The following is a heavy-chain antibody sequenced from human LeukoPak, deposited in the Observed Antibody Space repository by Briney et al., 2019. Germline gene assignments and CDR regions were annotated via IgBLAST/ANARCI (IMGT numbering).Heavy chain of an antibody. CDR1: GFTFDDYG. J-gene: IGHJ4*02. D-gene: IGHD6-6*01. CDR3: ARGGVSSSSIPYFDY. Sequence: QTGGSLRLSCAASGFTFDDYGMSWVRQAPGKGLEWVSGINWNGGGTGYGDSVKGRFTISRDNAENSLYLQMNSLRAEDTALYHCARGGVSSSSIPYFDYWGQGTLVTVSS. V-gene: IGHV3-20*01. CDR2: INWNGGGT.